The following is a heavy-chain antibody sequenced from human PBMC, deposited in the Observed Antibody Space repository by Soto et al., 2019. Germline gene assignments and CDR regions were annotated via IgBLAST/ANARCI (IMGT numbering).Heavy chain of an antibody. CDR3: ARSYYDFWSGYPHYYYYGMDV. D-gene: IGHD3-3*01. CDR2: IWYDGSNK. Sequence: GGDLRLSCAESGFTFSSYGMHWVRQAPGKGLEWVEVIWYDGSNKYYADSVKGRFTISRDNSKNTLYLQMNSLRAEDTAVYYCARSYYDFWSGYPHYYYYGMDVWGQGTTVTVSS. V-gene: IGHV3-33*01. CDR1: GFTFSSYG. J-gene: IGHJ6*02.